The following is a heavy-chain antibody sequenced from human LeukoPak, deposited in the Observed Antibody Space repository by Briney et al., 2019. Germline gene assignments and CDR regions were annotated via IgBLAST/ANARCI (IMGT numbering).Heavy chain of an antibody. CDR2: IKQDGSEK. J-gene: IGHJ4*02. Sequence: PGGSLRLSCAASGFTFSSYWTSWVRQAPGKGLEWVANIKQDGSEKYYVDSVKGRFTISRDNAKNSLYLQMNSLRAEDTAVYYCARDLSSFVGAYDYWGQGTLVTVSS. CDR1: GFTFSSYW. V-gene: IGHV3-7*01. CDR3: ARDLSSFVGAYDY. D-gene: IGHD1-26*01.